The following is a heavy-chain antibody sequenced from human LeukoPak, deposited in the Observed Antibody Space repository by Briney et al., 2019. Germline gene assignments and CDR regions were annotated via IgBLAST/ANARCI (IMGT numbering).Heavy chain of an antibody. CDR3: ARVAKERVGGVYYFDY. J-gene: IGHJ4*02. CDR2: IGTAGDT. Sequence: PGGSLRLSCAASGFTFSDYDMHWVRQPTGKGLEWVAAIGTAGDTYYTGSVKGRFTIFRENAKNSLYLQMNSLRAGDTAVYYCARVAKERVGGVYYFDYWGQGTLVTVSS. V-gene: IGHV3-13*01. D-gene: IGHD1-1*01. CDR1: GFTFSDYD.